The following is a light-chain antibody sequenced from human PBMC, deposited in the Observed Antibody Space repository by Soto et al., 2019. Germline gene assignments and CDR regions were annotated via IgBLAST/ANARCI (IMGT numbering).Light chain of an antibody. J-gene: IGKJ4*01. Sequence: EIVLTQSPATLSLSPGERATLSCRASQSVSSYLASYQQKPGQAPRLLIYDASNRATGIPARFSGSGSGTDFTLTISSLEPEDFAVYYCQQRSNWPPLGGGTKVEIK. CDR2: DAS. V-gene: IGKV3-11*01. CDR3: QQRSNWPP. CDR1: QSVSSY.